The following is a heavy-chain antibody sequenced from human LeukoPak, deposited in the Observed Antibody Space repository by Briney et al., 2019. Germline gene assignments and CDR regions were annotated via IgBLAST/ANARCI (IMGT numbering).Heavy chain of an antibody. CDR3: AKSASAGPAEGFDY. D-gene: IGHD3-10*01. CDR2: ISGSGGST. CDR1: GFKFSDHY. Sequence: PGGSQRLSCAASGFKFSDHYIDWVRQAPGKGLEWVSAISGSGGSTYYADSVKGRFTISRDNSKNTLYLQMNSLRAEDTAVYYCAKSASAGPAEGFDYWGQGTLVTVSS. J-gene: IGHJ4*02. V-gene: IGHV3-23*01.